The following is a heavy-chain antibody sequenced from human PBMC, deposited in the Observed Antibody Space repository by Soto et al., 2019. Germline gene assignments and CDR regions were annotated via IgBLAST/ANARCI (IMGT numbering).Heavy chain of an antibody. V-gene: IGHV1-69*13. CDR2: IIPVFGRP. J-gene: IGHJ1*01. CDR1: GGTFSSFG. Sequence: ASVKVSCKASGGTFSSFGISWVRQAPGQGLEWMGGIIPVFGRPNYAQRFRGRLTITADESTNTSYMELIDLTSEDTAVYYCAREASGYDFWGQGTQVT. D-gene: IGHD5-12*01. CDR3: AREASGYDF.